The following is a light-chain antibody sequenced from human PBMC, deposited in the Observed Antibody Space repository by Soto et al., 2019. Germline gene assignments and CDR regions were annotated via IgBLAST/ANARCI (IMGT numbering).Light chain of an antibody. V-gene: IGKV3-20*01. Sequence: ESMLTQSPATLSLSPGERATLSCRASQSVRSKYLTWYQQKPGQAPSLLFYGASLRPTGVPDRFSGSGSGTDFTLTISRLEPEDVAVYYCQQFGDSPPAFTFGQGTKLEI. CDR3: QQFGDSPPAFT. CDR1: QSVRSKY. J-gene: IGKJ2*01. CDR2: GAS.